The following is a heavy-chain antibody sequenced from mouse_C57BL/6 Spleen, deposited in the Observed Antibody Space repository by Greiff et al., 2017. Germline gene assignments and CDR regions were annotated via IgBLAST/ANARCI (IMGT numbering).Heavy chain of an antibody. J-gene: IGHJ3*01. CDR1: GYAFSSYW. CDR3: GKDYDLARFAY. Sequence: QVQLQQSGAELVKPGASVKISCKASGYAFSSYWMNWVKQRPGKGLEWIGQIYPGDGDTNYNGKFKGKATLTADKSSSTAYMQLSRLTSEDSAVYFCGKDYDLARFAYWGQGTLVTVSA. V-gene: IGHV1-80*01. D-gene: IGHD2-4*01. CDR2: IYPGDGDT.